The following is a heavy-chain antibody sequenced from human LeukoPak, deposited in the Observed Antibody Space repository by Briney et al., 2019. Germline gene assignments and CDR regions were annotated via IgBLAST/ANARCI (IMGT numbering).Heavy chain of an antibody. CDR1: GASITRYY. CDR2: TYYSGTT. Sequence: SETLSLTCSVSGASITRYYWNWIRQSPGKGLEWIAYTYYSGTTNYNPSLKSRVTISVDTAKNQFSLKVSSVTAADTAVYYCTKGRYSSGNYFIFANWGQGALVTVSS. J-gene: IGHJ4*02. D-gene: IGHD3-22*01. CDR3: TKGRYSSGNYFIFAN. V-gene: IGHV4-59*01.